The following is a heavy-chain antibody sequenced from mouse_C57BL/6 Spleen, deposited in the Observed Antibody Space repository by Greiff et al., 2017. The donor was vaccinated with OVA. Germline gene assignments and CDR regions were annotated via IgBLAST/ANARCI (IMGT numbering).Heavy chain of an antibody. D-gene: IGHD1-1*01. J-gene: IGHJ1*03. V-gene: IGHV1-4*01. CDR2: INPSSGYT. Sequence: QVQLQQSGAELARPGASVKMSCKASGYTFTSYTMHWVKQRPGQGLEWIGYINPSSGYTKYNQKFKDKATLTADKSSSTAYMQLSSLTSEDSAVYYCASGYGSKGYFEVWGTGTTVTVSS. CDR1: GYTFTSYT. CDR3: ASGYGSKGYFEV.